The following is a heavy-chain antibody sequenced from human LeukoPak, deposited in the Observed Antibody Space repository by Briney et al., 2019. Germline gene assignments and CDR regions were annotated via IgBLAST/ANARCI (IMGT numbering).Heavy chain of an antibody. V-gene: IGHV4-61*02. CDR1: SGSISSGCYY. CDR3: ARDSYYYDSSGYSEYYFDY. CDR2: ISTSGST. Sequence: SSQTLSLTCTVSSGSISSGCYYWSWIRQPAGKGLEWIGRISTSGSTNYNPSLKSRVTISVDTSKNQFSLKLSSVTAADTAVYYCARDSYYYDSSGYSEYYFDYWGQGTLVTVPS. D-gene: IGHD3-22*01. J-gene: IGHJ4*02.